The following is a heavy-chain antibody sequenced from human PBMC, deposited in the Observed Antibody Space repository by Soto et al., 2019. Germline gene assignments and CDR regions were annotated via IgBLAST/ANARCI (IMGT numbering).Heavy chain of an antibody. J-gene: IGHJ4*02. CDR2: IYYSGST. V-gene: IGHV4-59*01. Sequence: SETLSLTCTVSGGSISSYYWSCIRQPPGKGLEWIGYIYYSGSTNYNPSLKSRVTISVDTSKNQFSLKLSSVTAADTAVYYCARRLPVGATMDYWGQGTLVTVSS. CDR1: GGSISSYY. CDR3: ARRLPVGATMDY. D-gene: IGHD1-26*01.